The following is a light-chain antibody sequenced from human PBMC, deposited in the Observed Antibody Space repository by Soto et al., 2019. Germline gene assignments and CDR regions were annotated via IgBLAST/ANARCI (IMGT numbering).Light chain of an antibody. CDR3: QSYDISLSGSWV. CDR2: GAS. J-gene: IGLJ3*02. CDR1: SSNIGAGFD. Sequence: QSVLTQPPSVSGAPGQRVTISCTGSSSNIGAGFDVHWYQHLPGTAPKLLIYGASNRPSGVPDRFSGSKSGTSASLAITGLQAEDEAHYYCQSYDISLSGSWVFGGGTKVTVL. V-gene: IGLV1-40*01.